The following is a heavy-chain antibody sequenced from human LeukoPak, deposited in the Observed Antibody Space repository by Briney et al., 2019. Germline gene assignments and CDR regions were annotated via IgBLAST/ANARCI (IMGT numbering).Heavy chain of an antibody. V-gene: IGHV3-21*05. CDR2: ISGTSSYI. CDR1: EFTCRFYS. Sequence: PGGSLRLSCAASEFTCRFYSMILVRQSIAKGLFWVSFISGTSSYIYYADSVKGRFTISSDNAKNTLYLQMISLRAEDTAVYYCARGEYGSGSYHIDYWGQGTLVTVSS. D-gene: IGHD3-10*01. J-gene: IGHJ4*02. CDR3: ARGEYGSGSYHIDY.